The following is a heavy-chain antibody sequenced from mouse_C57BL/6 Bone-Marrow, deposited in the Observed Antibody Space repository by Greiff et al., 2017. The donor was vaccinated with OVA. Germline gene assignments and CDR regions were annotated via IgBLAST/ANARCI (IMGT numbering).Heavy chain of an antibody. V-gene: IGHV5-12*01. CDR3: ARRRGLYGYDYYAMDY. J-gene: IGHJ4*01. CDR1: GFTFSDYY. Sequence: EVKVVESGGGLVQPGGSLKLSCAASGFTFSDYYMYWVRQTPEKRLEWVAYISNGGGSTYYPDTVKGRFTISRDNAKNTLYLQMSRLKSEDTAMYYCARRRGLYGYDYYAMDYWGQGTSVTVSS. CDR2: ISNGGGST. D-gene: IGHD2-2*01.